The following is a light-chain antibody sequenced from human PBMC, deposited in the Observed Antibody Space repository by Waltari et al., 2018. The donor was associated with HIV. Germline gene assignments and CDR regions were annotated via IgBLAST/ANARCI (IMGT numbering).Light chain of an antibody. CDR1: SIDVGGYNY. CDR3: CSYGGSYTSV. Sequence: HSALTQPRPVSGSPGQSFTLSCTRTSIDVGGYNYVPRYQQHPGKAPKLIIYDVNNRPSGVPDRFSGSKSGNTASLTISGLQAEDEADYYCCSYGGSYTSVFGGGTQLTVL. CDR2: DVN. J-gene: IGLJ2*01. V-gene: IGLV2-11*01.